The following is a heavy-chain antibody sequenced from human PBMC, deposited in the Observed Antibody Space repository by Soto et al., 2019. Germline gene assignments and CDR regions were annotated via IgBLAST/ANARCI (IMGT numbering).Heavy chain of an antibody. V-gene: IGHV3-21*01. CDR1: GFTFSSYS. J-gene: IGHJ4*02. D-gene: IGHD3-16*01. Sequence: GGSLRLSCAASGFTFSSYSMNWVRQAPGKGLEWVSSISSSSSYIYYADSVKGRFTISRDNAKNSLYLQMNSLRAEDTAVYYCARDARADGWGYYFDYWGQGTLVTVSS. CDR3: ARDARADGWGYYFDY. CDR2: ISSSSSYI.